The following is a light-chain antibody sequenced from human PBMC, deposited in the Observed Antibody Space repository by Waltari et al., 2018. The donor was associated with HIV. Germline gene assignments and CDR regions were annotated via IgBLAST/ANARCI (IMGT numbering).Light chain of an antibody. CDR2: DNN. V-gene: IGLV1-51*01. J-gene: IGLJ3*02. CDR1: SSNIGNNY. CDR3: GTWDSSLSAWV. Sequence: QSVLTQPPSVSAVPGQKVTISCSGSSSNIGNNYVSWYQQLPGTAPKLLIYDNNNRPSGIPDRFSGSESGTSATLGITGLQTGDEADYYCGTWDSSLSAWVFGGGTKLTVL.